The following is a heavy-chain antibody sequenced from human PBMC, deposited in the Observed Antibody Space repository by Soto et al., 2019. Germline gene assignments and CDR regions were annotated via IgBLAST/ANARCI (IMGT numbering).Heavy chain of an antibody. CDR3: ARVSSSIVVVPAAKYYYYGMDV. CDR1: GYTFISRG. J-gene: IGHJ6*02. Sequence: ASVKVSCKASGYTFISRGITWVRQAPGQGLEWMGWISVKNGNTKYAQKVQDRVTMTTDTSTSTAHLEVRSLGSDDTAVYYCARVSSSIVVVPAAKYYYYGMDVWGQGTTVTVSS. CDR2: ISVKNGNT. D-gene: IGHD2-2*01. V-gene: IGHV1-18*04.